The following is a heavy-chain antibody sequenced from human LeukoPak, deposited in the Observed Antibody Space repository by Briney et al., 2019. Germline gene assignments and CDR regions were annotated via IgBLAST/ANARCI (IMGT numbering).Heavy chain of an antibody. V-gene: IGHV3-11*01. J-gene: IGHJ4*02. D-gene: IGHD6-25*01. CDR2: ISGTGSRT. CDR3: ARSTVTAAGALDY. CDR1: GFSFSDHY. Sequence: GGSLRLSCVASGFSFSDHYMTWIRQAPGKGLEWVSCISGTGSRTYYGDAGKGRFTISRDNAKRLVDLQMNSLRADDTAIYYCARSTVTAAGALDYWGQGILVTVSS.